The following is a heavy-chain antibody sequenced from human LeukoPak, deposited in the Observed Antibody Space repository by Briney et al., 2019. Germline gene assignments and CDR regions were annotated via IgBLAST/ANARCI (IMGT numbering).Heavy chain of an antibody. CDR3: ARDSVAGTPHYYYGMDV. J-gene: IGHJ6*02. V-gene: IGHV3-66*01. CDR1: GFILSSNY. Sequence: GGSLRLSRAASGFILSSNYMSWVRQAPGKGLEWVSVIYSGGSTYYADSVKGRFTISTDNSKNTLYLQMNSLRAEDTAVYYCARDSVAGTPHYYYGMDVWGQGTTVTVSS. CDR2: IYSGGST. D-gene: IGHD6-19*01.